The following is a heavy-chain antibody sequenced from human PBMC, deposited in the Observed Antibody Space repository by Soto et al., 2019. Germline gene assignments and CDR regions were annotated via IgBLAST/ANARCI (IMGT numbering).Heavy chain of an antibody. CDR2: INPNSGGT. Sequence: ASVKVSCKASGYTFTGYYMHWVRQAPGQGLEWMGWINPNSGGTNYAQKFQGWVTMTRDTSIGTAYMELSRLSSVTAADTAVYYCARLKLLGVVDPWGQGALVTVSS. CDR1: GYTFTGYY. V-gene: IGHV1-2*04. D-gene: IGHD2-21*01. CDR3: ARLKLLGVVDP. J-gene: IGHJ5*02.